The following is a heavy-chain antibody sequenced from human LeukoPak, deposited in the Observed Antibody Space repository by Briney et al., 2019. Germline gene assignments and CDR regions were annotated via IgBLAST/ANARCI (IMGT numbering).Heavy chain of an antibody. CDR2: ISGSGGST. D-gene: IGHD3-10*01. CDR1: GFTFSSYA. V-gene: IGHV3-23*01. Sequence: GGSLRLSCAASGFTFSSYAMSWVRRAPGKGLEWVSAISGSGGSTYYADSVKGRFTISRDNAKNSLYLQMNSLRAEDTAVYYCARYYYGSGSYYFDYWGQGTLVTVSS. J-gene: IGHJ4*02. CDR3: ARYYYGSGSYYFDY.